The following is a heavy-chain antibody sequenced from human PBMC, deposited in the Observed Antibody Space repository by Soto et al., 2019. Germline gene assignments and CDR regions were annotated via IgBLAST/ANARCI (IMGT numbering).Heavy chain of an antibody. Sequence: PSETLSLTCAVSGGAISGSYYYWGWLRQSPGRGPEWIGSVFYTGFTSYNPSLESRVSVSVDTSKNQFSLKVSAVTAADTAVYYCASSQKGYNWNYFDHWGQGALVTVSS. V-gene: IGHV4-39*01. D-gene: IGHD1-20*01. CDR1: GGAISGSYYY. J-gene: IGHJ4*02. CDR3: ASSQKGYNWNYFDH. CDR2: VFYTGFT.